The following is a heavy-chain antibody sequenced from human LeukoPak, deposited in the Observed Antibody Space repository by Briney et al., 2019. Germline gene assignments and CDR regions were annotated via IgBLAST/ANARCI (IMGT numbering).Heavy chain of an antibody. CDR1: GFTFSSYA. CDR2: ISGSGGST. V-gene: IGHV3-23*01. CDR3: AKVRYQSADSSSWYYFDY. D-gene: IGHD6-13*01. J-gene: IGHJ4*02. Sequence: GGSLRLSCEASGFTFSSYAMSWVRQAPGKGLDWVSAISGSGGSTYYADSVKGRFTISRDNSKNTLYLQMNSLRAEDTAVYYCAKVRYQSADSSSWYYFDYWGQGTLVTVSS.